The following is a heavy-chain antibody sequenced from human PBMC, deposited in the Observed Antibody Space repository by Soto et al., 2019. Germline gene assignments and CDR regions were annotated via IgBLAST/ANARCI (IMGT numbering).Heavy chain of an antibody. D-gene: IGHD6-6*01. V-gene: IGHV3-30-3*01. Sequence: GGSLRLSCAAAGFTFSSYSMHWVRQAPGKGLEWVAVISYDGSNIYYGDSVKGRFTISRDNSKNTLYLQTESLRPEDTAVYYCARVYSSLDYGIDYWGQGTLVTVSS. CDR3: ARVYSSLDYGIDY. CDR1: GFTFSSYS. CDR2: ISYDGSNI. J-gene: IGHJ4*02.